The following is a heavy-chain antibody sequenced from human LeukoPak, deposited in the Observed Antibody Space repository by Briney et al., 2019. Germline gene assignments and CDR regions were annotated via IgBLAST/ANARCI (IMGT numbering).Heavy chain of an antibody. Sequence: GEALKISCKGSGYSFTSYWIGWVRQMPGKGLEWMGFIYPADSDTRYSPSFQGQVTISVDKSISTAYLQWSSLKTSDTAIYYCATVGTTGTRWFDPWGQGTLVTVSS. CDR1: GYSFTSYW. J-gene: IGHJ5*02. CDR2: IYPADSDT. CDR3: ATVGTTGTRWFDP. D-gene: IGHD1-1*01. V-gene: IGHV5-51*01.